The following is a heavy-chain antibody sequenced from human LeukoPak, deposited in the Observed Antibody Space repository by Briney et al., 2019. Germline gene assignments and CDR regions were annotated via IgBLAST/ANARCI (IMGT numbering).Heavy chain of an antibody. CDR3: ARDPTGSYYRYNYFDY. CDR1: GFTFSSYS. V-gene: IGHV3-21*01. CDR2: ISSSSSYI. Sequence: GGSLRLSCAASGFTFSSYSMNWVRQAPGKGLEWVSSISSSSSYIYYADSVKGRFTISRDNAKNSLYLQMNSLRAEDTAVYYCARDPTGSYYRYNYFDYWGQGTLVTVSS. D-gene: IGHD1-26*01. J-gene: IGHJ4*02.